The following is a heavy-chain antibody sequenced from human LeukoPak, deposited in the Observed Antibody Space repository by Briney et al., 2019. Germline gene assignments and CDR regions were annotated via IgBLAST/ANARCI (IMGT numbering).Heavy chain of an antibody. CDR3: ARGSSSSFNCDL. D-gene: IGHD6-13*01. CDR1: GGSISSYY. J-gene: IGHJ2*01. CDR2: FYYSGST. Sequence: PSETLSLTCAVAGGSISSYYWSWIRQPPGKGLEWIGNFYYSGSTNYNPSLKSRVTISVDTSKSQSSLQVSSVTAADTAVYYCARGSSSSFNCDLWGRGTLVTVSS. V-gene: IGHV4-59*01.